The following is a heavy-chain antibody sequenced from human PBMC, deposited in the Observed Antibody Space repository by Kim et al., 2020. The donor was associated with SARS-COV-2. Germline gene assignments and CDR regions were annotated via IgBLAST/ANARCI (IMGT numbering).Heavy chain of an antibody. J-gene: IGHJ5*02. Sequence: GGSLRLSCAASGFTFSSYAMSWVRQAPGKGLEWVSVITGSGSSTYYADSVKGRFTISRDNSKNTLYLQMNSLRAEDTAVYYCAKENGRRLARDWVDPWGQGTLVTVSS. D-gene: IGHD6-19*01. V-gene: IGHV3-23*01. CDR1: GFTFSSYA. CDR3: AKENGRRLARDWVDP. CDR2: ITGSGSST.